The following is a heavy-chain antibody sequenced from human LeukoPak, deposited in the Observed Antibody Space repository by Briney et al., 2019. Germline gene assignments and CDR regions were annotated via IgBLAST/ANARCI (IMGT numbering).Heavy chain of an antibody. D-gene: IGHD3-9*01. CDR1: GFTFSSYS. V-gene: IGHV3-21*01. CDR3: ARLTNYDILTGYYAGLYYFDY. J-gene: IGHJ4*02. Sequence: GGSLRLSCEASGFTFSSYSMNWVRQAPGKGLEWDSSISSSSSYIHYADSVKGRLTISRDNAKNSLYLQMNSLRAEDTAVYYCARLTNYDILTGYYAGLYYFDYWGRGTLVTVSS. CDR2: ISSSSSYI.